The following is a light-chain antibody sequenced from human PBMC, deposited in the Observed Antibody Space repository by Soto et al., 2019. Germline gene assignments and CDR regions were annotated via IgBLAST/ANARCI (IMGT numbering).Light chain of an antibody. CDR2: DAS. J-gene: IGKJ5*01. V-gene: IGKV1-5*01. CDR1: QSISSW. CDR3: QQYNSDSST. Sequence: DIQLTQSPSTLSASVGDRVTITCRASQSISSWLAWYQQKPGKAPKLLIYDASSLESGVPSRFSGSGSGTKFTLTISSLQPDDFATYYCQQYNSDSSTFGQGTRLEIK.